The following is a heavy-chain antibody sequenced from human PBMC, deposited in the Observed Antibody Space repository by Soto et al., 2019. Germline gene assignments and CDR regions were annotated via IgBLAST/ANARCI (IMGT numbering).Heavy chain of an antibody. CDR3: ASSAGLDHLLNYYGLNV. CDR1: GGTFTSIA. CDR2: IIPVLGTP. J-gene: IGHJ6*02. Sequence: QVHLVQSSAEVKKPGSSVKVSCKASGGTFTSIAFSWVRQAPGQGLEWMGGIIPVLGTPNYAQKLQARVTITADASTTTVHMELSSLRSDDTAVYYCASSAGLDHLLNYYGLNVWGQGTTVTV. V-gene: IGHV1-69*01. D-gene: IGHD6-13*01.